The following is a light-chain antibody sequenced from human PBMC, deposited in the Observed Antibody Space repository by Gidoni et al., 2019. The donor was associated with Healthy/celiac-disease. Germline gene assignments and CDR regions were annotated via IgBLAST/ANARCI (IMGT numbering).Light chain of an antibody. V-gene: IGKV3-15*01. CDR1: QSVSSN. Sequence: EIVMTQSPATLSVSPGERATLSCRASQSVSSNLGWYQQKPGPAPRLLIYGASTRATGIPARFSGSGSGTEFTLTISSLQSEDFAVYYCQQYNNWPPFTFGPGTKVDIK. CDR3: QQYNNWPPFT. CDR2: GAS. J-gene: IGKJ3*01.